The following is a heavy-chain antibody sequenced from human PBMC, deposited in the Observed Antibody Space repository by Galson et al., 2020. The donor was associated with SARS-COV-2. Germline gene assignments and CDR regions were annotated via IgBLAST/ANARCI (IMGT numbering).Heavy chain of an antibody. V-gene: IGHV3-33*06. CDR3: AKGAHGMDV. Sequence: GGSPRLSCAASGFTFSSYGMHWVRQAPGKGLEWVAVIWYDGSNKYYADSVKGRFTISRDNSKNTLYLQMNSLRAEDTAVYYCAKGAHGMDVWGQGTTVTVSS. CDR2: IWYDGSNK. CDR1: GFTFSSYG. J-gene: IGHJ6*02.